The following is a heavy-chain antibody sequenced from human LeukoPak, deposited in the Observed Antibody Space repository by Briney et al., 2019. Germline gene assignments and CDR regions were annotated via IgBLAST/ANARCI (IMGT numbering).Heavy chain of an antibody. D-gene: IGHD5-24*01. CDR1: GYTFTSYY. V-gene: IGHV1-46*01. J-gene: IGHJ4*02. CDR3: ARLGGLEMATSY. CDR2: INPSGGST. Sequence: ASVKVSCEASGYTFTSYYMHWVRLAPGQGLEWMGIINPSGGSTSYAQKFQGRVTMTRDTSTSTVYMELSSLRSEDTAVYYCARLGGLEMATSYWGQGTLVTVPS.